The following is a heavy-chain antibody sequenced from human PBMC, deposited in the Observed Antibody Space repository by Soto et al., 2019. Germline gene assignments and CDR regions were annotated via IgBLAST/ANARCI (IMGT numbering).Heavy chain of an antibody. CDR3: ARITYSSSSSYGYYYYGMDV. J-gene: IGHJ6*02. Sequence: PSETLSLTCTVSGGSISSGDYYWSWIRQPPGKGLEWIGYIYYSGSTYYNPSLKSRVTISVDTSKNQFSLKLSSVTAADTAVYYCARITYSSSSSYGYYYYGMDVWGQGTTVTV. CDR2: IYYSGST. V-gene: IGHV4-30-4*01. D-gene: IGHD6-13*01. CDR1: GGSISSGDYY.